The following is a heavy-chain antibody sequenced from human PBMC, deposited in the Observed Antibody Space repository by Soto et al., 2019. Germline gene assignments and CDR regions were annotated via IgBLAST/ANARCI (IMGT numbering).Heavy chain of an antibody. Sequence: QVQLQQWGAGLLKPSETLSLTCAVYGGSFSGYYWSWIRQPPGKGLEWIGEINRSGSTNYNPSLTWRVTISVDTSKNQFSLKLSSVTAADTAVYYCARGSLRRRYFDYWGQETLVTVSS. V-gene: IGHV4-34*01. CDR1: GGSFSGYY. CDR2: INRSGST. CDR3: ARGSLRRRYFDY. J-gene: IGHJ4*02. D-gene: IGHD4-17*01.